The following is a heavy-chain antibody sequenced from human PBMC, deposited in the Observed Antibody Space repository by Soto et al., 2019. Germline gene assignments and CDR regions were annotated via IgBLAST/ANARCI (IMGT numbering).Heavy chain of an antibody. V-gene: IGHV4-31*03. CDR2: VYFSGDT. CDR1: GGSISTSDYY. J-gene: IGHJ4*02. CDR3: ARTVGSGSPDFDY. Sequence: QVQLQESGPGLVRPSQTLSLTCTVSGGSISTSDYYWSWIRQHPVRGLEWIGYVYFSGDTFYNPSLESRVVISVETSENRFSLKLTSVTAADTAVYYCARTVGSGSPDFDYWGQGILVTVSS. D-gene: IGHD3-10*01.